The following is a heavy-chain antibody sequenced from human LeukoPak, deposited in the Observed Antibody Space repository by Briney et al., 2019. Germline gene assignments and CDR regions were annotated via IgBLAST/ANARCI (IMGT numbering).Heavy chain of an antibody. J-gene: IGHJ4*02. D-gene: IGHD3-22*01. CDR1: GFTVSSNY. V-gene: IGHV3-66*04. CDR2: IYSGGIT. Sequence: PGGSLRLSCAASGFTVSSNYMSWGRQAPGNGLEWVSVIYSGGITYYADSLKGRFTISIDNSKNTLYLQMNSLRAEDTAVYYCARPMNEYDSSGFFHYWGQGTLVTVSS. CDR3: ARPMNEYDSSGFFHY.